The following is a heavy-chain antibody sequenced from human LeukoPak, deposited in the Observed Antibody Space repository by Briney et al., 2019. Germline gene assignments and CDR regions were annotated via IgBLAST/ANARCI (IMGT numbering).Heavy chain of an antibody. CDR1: GFTFSSYD. V-gene: IGHV3-23*01. CDR2: IRPSGDHT. D-gene: IGHD3-16*01. J-gene: IGHJ4*02. CDR3: AKDYAVGSIDF. Sequence: GGSLRLSCAASGFTFSSYDMTWVRQAPGRGLEWVSSIRPSGDHTHYGDSVKGRFTISRDNSTHTISPQMESLRAEDTALYCCAKDYAVGSIDFWGQGTLVTVSS.